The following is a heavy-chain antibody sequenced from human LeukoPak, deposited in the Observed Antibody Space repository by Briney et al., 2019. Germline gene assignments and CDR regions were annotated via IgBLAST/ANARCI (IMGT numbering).Heavy chain of an antibody. D-gene: IGHD3-22*01. Sequence: SVKVSCKASGGTFSSYAISWVRQAPGQGLEWMGRIIPIFGTANYAQKFQGRVTISTDESTSTAYMELSSLRSEDTAVYYCARDPYYYDSSGYPRGGEFDYWGQGTLVTVSS. V-gene: IGHV1-69*05. J-gene: IGHJ4*02. CDR1: GGTFSSYA. CDR2: IIPIFGTA. CDR3: ARDPYYYDSSGYPRGGEFDY.